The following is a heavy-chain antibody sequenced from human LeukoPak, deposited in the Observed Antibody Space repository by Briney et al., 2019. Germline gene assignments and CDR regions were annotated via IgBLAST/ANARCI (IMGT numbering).Heavy chain of an antibody. CDR2: INHSGST. CDR1: GGSFSGYY. Sequence: SETLSLTCAVYGGSFSGYYWSWIRQPPGKGLEWIGEINHSGSTNYNPSLKSRVTISVDASKNQFSLKLSSVTAADTAVYYCARDLRSWGSYRPDHPFDYWGQGTLVTVSS. D-gene: IGHD3-16*02. J-gene: IGHJ4*02. CDR3: ARDLRSWGSYRPDHPFDY. V-gene: IGHV4-34*01.